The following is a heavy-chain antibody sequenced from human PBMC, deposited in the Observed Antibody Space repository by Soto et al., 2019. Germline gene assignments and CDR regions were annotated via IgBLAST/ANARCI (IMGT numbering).Heavy chain of an antibody. CDR1: GGSFSGYY. CDR2: INHSGST. D-gene: IGHD3-10*01. Sequence: QVQLQQWGAGLLKPSETLSLTCAVYGGSFSGYYWSWIRQPPGKGLEWIGEINHSGSTNYNPSLKSRVTISVDTSKNQFSLKLSSVTAADTAVYYCARVFMVRGRFDYWGQGTLVTVSS. J-gene: IGHJ4*02. CDR3: ARVFMVRGRFDY. V-gene: IGHV4-34*01.